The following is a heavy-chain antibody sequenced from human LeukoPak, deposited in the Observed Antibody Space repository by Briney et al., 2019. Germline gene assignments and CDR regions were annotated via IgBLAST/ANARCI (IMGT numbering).Heavy chain of an antibody. V-gene: IGHV3-23*01. D-gene: IGHD3-22*01. CDR1: GFTFSSYA. CDR3: AKLGRFNYDASGYYLDY. J-gene: IGHJ4*02. Sequence: GGSLRLSCAASGFTFSSYAMSWVRQAPGKGLEWVSGISAGGGGTYYAASVKGRFTISRDNSESTLSLQMDSLRAEDTAIYYCAKLGRFNYDASGYYLDYWGQGTLVTVSS. CDR2: ISAGGGGT.